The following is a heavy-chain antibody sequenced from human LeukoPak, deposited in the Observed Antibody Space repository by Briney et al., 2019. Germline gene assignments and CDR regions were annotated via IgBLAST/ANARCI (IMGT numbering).Heavy chain of an antibody. D-gene: IGHD6-13*01. V-gene: IGHV1-46*01. J-gene: IGHJ4*02. CDR3: ASIAAAGTPFDY. CDR2: ISPSGGTT. Sequence: ASVKVSCKASGYTFTSYYMHWVRQAPGQGLEWMGIISPSGGTTTCAQKFQGRVTMTRDMSTSTVYMELSSLRSEDTAVYYCASIAAAGTPFDYWGQGTLVTVSS. CDR1: GYTFTSYY.